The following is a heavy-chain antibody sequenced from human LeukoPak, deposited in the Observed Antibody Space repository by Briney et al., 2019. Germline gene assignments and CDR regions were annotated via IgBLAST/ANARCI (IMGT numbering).Heavy chain of an antibody. CDR3: AKDRWGWLQEPFDY. CDR2: ISGSGGST. V-gene: IGHV3-23*01. D-gene: IGHD5-24*01. Sequence: GGSLRLSCAASGFTFSIYAMHWVRQAPGKGLEWVSAISGSGGSTYYAGSVKGRFTISRDNSKNTLYLQMNSLRAEDTAVYYCAKDRWGWLQEPFDYWGQGTLVTVSS. CDR1: GFTFSIYA. J-gene: IGHJ4*02.